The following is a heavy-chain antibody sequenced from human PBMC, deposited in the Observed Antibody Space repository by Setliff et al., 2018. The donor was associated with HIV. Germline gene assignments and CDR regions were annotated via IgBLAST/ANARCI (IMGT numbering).Heavy chain of an antibody. V-gene: IGHV4-61*02. CDR1: GGSISSDNYY. Sequence: SETLCLTCTVSGGSISSDNYYWSWIRQPAGKGLEWMGRIYSPGSTNYSPSLKSRLSISIDTSKNQFSLKLSSVTAADTAVYYCARVGRGAAAPYYYYYYMDVWGKGATVTVSS. D-gene: IGHD2-2*01. CDR3: ARVGRGAAAPYYYYYYMDV. CDR2: IYSPGST. J-gene: IGHJ6*03.